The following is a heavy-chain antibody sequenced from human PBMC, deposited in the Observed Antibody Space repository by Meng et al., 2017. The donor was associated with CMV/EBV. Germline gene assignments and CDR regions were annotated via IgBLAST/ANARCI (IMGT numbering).Heavy chain of an antibody. CDR3: ASGAGGFDY. CDR2: ILNDGSGT. J-gene: IGHJ4*02. CDR1: GFTFRNYW. D-gene: IGHD3-10*01. V-gene: IGHV3-74*01. Sequence: GESLKISCVASGFTFRNYWMHWVRQSPGKGLVWVSHILNDGSGTGYADSVKGRFTISRDNAKNTLYLQMDSLRDEDPAVYFCASGAGGFDYWGQGTRVTVSS.